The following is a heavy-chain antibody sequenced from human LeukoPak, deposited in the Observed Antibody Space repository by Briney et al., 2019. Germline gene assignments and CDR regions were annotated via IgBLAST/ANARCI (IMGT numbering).Heavy chain of an antibody. CDR1: GGSISSSSYY. D-gene: IGHD5-24*01. CDR3: ARQSRGRDGYNLIGAFDI. J-gene: IGHJ3*02. CDR2: IYYSGST. Sequence: SETLSLTCTVSGGSISSSSYYWGWIRQPPGKGLEWIGSIYYSGSTYYNPSLKSRVTISVDTSKNQFSLKLSSVTAADTAVYYCARQSRGRDGYNLIGAFDIWGQGTMVTVSS. V-gene: IGHV4-39*07.